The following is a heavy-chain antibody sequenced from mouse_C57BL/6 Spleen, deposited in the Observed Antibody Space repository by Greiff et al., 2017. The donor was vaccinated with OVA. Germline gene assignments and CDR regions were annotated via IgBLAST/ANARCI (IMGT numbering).Heavy chain of an antibody. D-gene: IGHD2-4*01. J-gene: IGHJ4*01. CDR1: GYAFSSYW. V-gene: IGHV1-80*01. CDR2: IYPGDGDT. Sequence: QVQLQQSGAELVKPGASVKISCKASGYAFSSYWMNWVKQRPGKGLEWIGQIYPGDGDTNYNGKFKGKATLTADKSSSTAYMQLSSLTSEDSAVYFCARGGDYDYGYYAMDYWGQGTSVTVSS. CDR3: ARGGDYDYGYYAMDY.